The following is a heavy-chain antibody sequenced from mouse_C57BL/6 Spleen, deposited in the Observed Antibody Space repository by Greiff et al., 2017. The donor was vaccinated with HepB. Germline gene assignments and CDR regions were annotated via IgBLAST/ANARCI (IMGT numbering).Heavy chain of an antibody. Sequence: EVQLQQSGPELVKPGASVKISCKASGYTFTDYYMNWVKQSHGKSLEWIGDINPNNGGTSYNQKFKGKATLTVDKSSSTAYMELRSLTSEDSAVYYCARGSPEFAYWGQGTLVTVSA. CDR1: GYTFTDYY. V-gene: IGHV1-26*01. CDR3: ARGSPEFAY. J-gene: IGHJ3*01. CDR2: INPNNGGT.